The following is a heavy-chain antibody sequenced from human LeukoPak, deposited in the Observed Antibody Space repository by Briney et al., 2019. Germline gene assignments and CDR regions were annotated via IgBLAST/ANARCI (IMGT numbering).Heavy chain of an antibody. CDR2: ISGSGGST. CDR1: GFIFSTCA. J-gene: IGHJ4*02. CDR3: AKDPGSYYPGDY. V-gene: IGHV3-23*01. Sequence: LSGGSLRLSCAASGFIFSTCAMTWVRQAPGKGLEWVSGISGSGGSTYYADSVQGRFTISRDNSKNTLYLQMNSLRAEDTAVYYCAKDPGSYYPGDYWGQGTLVTVSS. D-gene: IGHD1-26*01.